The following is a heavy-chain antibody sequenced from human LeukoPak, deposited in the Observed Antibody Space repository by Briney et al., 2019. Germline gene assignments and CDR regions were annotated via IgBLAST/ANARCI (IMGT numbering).Heavy chain of an antibody. J-gene: IGHJ4*02. V-gene: IGHV3-30*18. CDR3: AKGATSGYEFDY. D-gene: IGHD5-12*01. CDR2: ISYDGSNK. Sequence: GRSLRLSCAASGFTFSNYGMHWVRQAPGKGLEWVAVISYDGSNKFYGDSVKGRFTTSRDNSNNTPYLQMNSLTAEDTAVYYCAKGATSGYEFDYWGQGTLVTVSS. CDR1: GFTFSNYG.